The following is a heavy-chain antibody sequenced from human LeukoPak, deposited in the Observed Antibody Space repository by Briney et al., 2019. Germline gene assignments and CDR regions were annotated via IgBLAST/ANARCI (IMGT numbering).Heavy chain of an antibody. J-gene: IGHJ4*02. D-gene: IGHD5-12*01. CDR3: AGCGYGLRERFFYDY. V-gene: IGHV1-18*01. Sequence: PRLRVSCEVSSYTFTRYGIGGVRQAPGQGRGWVGWNSAYNDNTNYAQQLQGRVPMNTDTSTSRAYMELRSLRPDDPAVYSCAGCGYGLRERFFYDYWHQTTVVAVSS. CDR2: NSAYNDNT. CDR1: SYTFTRYG.